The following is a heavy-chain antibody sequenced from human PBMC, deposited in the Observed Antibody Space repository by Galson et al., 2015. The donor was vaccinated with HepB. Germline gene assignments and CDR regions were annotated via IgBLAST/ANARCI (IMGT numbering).Heavy chain of an antibody. CDR3: ARGLSGSYYSDY. Sequence: SVKVSCKASGGTFSSYAISWVRQAPGQGLEWMGGIIPIFGTANYAQKFQGRVTITADESTSTAYMELSSLRSEDTAVYYCARGLSGSYYSDYWGQGTLVTVSS. V-gene: IGHV1-69*13. D-gene: IGHD1-26*01. CDR1: GGTFSSYA. CDR2: IIPIFGTA. J-gene: IGHJ4*02.